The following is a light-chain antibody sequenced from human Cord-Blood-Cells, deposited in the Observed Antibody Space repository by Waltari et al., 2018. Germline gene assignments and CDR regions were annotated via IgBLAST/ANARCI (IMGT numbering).Light chain of an antibody. Sequence: QSALTQPASVSGSPGQSITISCTGTSSDVGGYNYVSWYQQNPCKAPKLMIYDVSNRPSGVSIRFSGSKSGNTASLTISGLQAEDEADYYCSSYTSSSTWVFGGGTKLTVL. CDR2: DVS. CDR3: SSYTSSSTWV. CDR1: SSDVGGYNY. V-gene: IGLV2-14*01. J-gene: IGLJ3*02.